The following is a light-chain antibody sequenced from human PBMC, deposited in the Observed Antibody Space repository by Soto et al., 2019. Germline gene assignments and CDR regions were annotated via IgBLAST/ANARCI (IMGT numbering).Light chain of an antibody. Sequence: DTQMTQSPSTLSASVGDRVTITCRASQSISDCLAWYQQKPGKAPKLLIYKASRLQSGVPSRFSGSGSGTEFTLTISGLQAEDFATYYCQHYNDYPWTFGQGTKVEI. CDR2: KAS. V-gene: IGKV1-5*03. CDR3: QHYNDYPWT. J-gene: IGKJ1*01. CDR1: QSISDC.